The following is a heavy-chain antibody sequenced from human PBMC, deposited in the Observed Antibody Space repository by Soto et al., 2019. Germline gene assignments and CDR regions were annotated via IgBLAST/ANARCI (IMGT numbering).Heavy chain of an antibody. CDR3: ARELGYCISTSCYRCFDY. CDR2: IIPIFGTA. CDR1: GGTFSSYA. V-gene: IGHV1-69*13. D-gene: IGHD2-2*02. Sequence: AASVKVSCKASGGTFSSYAISWVRQAPGQGLEWMGGIIPIFGTANYAQKFQGRVTITADESTSTAYMELRSLRSDDTAVYYCARELGYCISTSCYRCFDYWGQGTLVTVSS. J-gene: IGHJ4*02.